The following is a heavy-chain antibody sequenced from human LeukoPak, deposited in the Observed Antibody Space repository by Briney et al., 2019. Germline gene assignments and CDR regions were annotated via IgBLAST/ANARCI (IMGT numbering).Heavy chain of an antibody. J-gene: IGHJ4*02. CDR3: ARGYGDYVFYFDY. CDR1: GGSFISYA. V-gene: IGHV1-69*01. CDR2: IIPIFGTA. D-gene: IGHD4-17*01. Sequence: EASVTVSCKASGGSFISYAISWVRQAPGQGREGMGGIIPIFGTANYAQKFQGRVTITADESTSTAYMELSSLRSEDTAVYYCARGYGDYVFYFDYWGQGPLVTVS.